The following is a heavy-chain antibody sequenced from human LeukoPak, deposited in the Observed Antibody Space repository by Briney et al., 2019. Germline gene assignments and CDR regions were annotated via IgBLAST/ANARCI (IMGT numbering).Heavy chain of an antibody. CDR1: GYTFTGYY. J-gene: IGHJ4*02. V-gene: IGHV1-2*02. CDR3: ARSGYDILTGYLRRNRGHGPGDY. D-gene: IGHD3-9*01. Sequence: ASVKVSCKASGYTFTGYYMHWVRQAPGQGREWMGWINPNSGGTNYAQKFQGRVTMTRDTSISTAYMELSRLRSDDTAVYYCARSGYDILTGYLRRNRGHGPGDYWGQGTLVTVSS. CDR2: INPNSGGT.